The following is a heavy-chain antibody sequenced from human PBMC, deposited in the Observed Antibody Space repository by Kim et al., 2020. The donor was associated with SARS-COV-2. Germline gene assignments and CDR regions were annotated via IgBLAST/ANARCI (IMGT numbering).Heavy chain of an antibody. CDR1: GFTFSSYA. CDR2: ISYDGSNK. CDR3: ARAGSVSYYNGRFDY. J-gene: IGHJ4*02. Sequence: GGSLRLSCAASGFTFSSYAMHWVRQAPGKGLEWVAVISYDGSNKYYADSVKGRFTISRDNSKNTLYLQMNSLRAEDTAVYYCARAGSVSYYNGRFDYWGPGTLVTVSS. D-gene: IGHD3-10*01. V-gene: IGHV3-30*04.